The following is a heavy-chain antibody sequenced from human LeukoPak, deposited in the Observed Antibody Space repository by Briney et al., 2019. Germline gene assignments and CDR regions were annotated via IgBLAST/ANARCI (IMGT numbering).Heavy chain of an antibody. CDR2: LYSGGNT. J-gene: IGHJ5*01. Sequence: PGGSLRLSCAASGFTVSSYCMSWVRQAPGKGLEWVSVLYSGGNTYYADSVKGRFTISRDNSKNTLFLQMNSLTAEDTAVYYCARGTLEHCSGASCYPLDSWGQGTLVTVSS. D-gene: IGHD2-15*01. V-gene: IGHV3-53*01. CDR1: GFTVSSYC. CDR3: ARGTLEHCSGASCYPLDS.